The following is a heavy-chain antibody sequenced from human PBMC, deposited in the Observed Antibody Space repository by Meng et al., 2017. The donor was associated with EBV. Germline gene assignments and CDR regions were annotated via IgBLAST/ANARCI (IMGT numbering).Heavy chain of an antibody. CDR1: VSTFTGDY. J-gene: IGHJ4*02. CDR2: INPNSGGT. V-gene: IGHV1-2*06. CDR3: ARVGIAVAGTGDY. Sequence: QLQWVQSGPELRQPRACLNVSCNASVSTFTGDYMPWGRQAPGQGLEGMGRINPNSGGTNYAQKFQGRVTMTRDTSISTAYMELSRLRSDDTAVYYCARVGIAVAGTGDYWGQGTLVTVSS. D-gene: IGHD6-19*01.